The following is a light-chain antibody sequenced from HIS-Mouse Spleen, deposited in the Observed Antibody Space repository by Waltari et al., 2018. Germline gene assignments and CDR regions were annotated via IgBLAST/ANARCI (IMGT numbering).Light chain of an antibody. CDR3: QAWDSSTAGVV. CDR2: QDS. CDR1: KLGDKY. J-gene: IGLJ2*01. V-gene: IGLV3-1*01. Sequence: SYELTQPPPVSVSPGQTASIPCSGDKLGDKYACWYQQKPGQSPVLVIYQDSKRPSGIPERFSGSNSGNTATLTISGTQAMDEADYYCQAWDSSTAGVVFGGGTKLTVL.